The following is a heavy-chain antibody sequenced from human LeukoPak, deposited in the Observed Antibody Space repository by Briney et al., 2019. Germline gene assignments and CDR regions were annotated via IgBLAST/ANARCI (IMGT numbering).Heavy chain of an antibody. CDR3: ARWDCSGWYGGSFDC. Sequence: SETLSLTCTVSGASISSYYWSWIRQSPGKGLEWIGYIYYSGSTNYNPSLKSRVTISLDTSKSQFSLKVSSVTAADTAVYYCARWDCSGWYGGSFDCWGQGTLVTVSS. V-gene: IGHV4-59*01. CDR2: IYYSGST. J-gene: IGHJ4*02. D-gene: IGHD6-19*01. CDR1: GASISSYY.